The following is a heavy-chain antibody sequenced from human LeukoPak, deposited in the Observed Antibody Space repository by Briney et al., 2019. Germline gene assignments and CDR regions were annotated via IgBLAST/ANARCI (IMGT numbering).Heavy chain of an antibody. CDR1: GFTFSNYA. D-gene: IGHD3-10*01. J-gene: IGHJ6*02. CDR3: AKDMRNSGRKYGMDV. CDR2: ISHDESRQ. Sequence: PGRSLRLSCAASGFTFSNYAMDWVRQAPGKGLEWVAVISHDESRQDYADPVKGRFTISRDNSQNTLFLQMNSLRAEDTALYYCAKDMRNSGRKYGMDVWGQGTTVTVSS. V-gene: IGHV3-30-3*01.